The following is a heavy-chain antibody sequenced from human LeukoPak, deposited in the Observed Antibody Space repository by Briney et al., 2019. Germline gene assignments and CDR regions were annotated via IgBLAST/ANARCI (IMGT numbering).Heavy chain of an antibody. CDR3: ARDVNFDY. CDR1: GFTFDNFA. J-gene: IGHJ4*02. CDR2: ISGGGTIT. Sequence: PGGSLRLSCAASGFTFDNFAMTWVRQAPGKGLEWVSVISGGGTITFYADSVNGRFTISRDSSKNILYLQMNSLRAEDTAVYYCARDVNFDYWGQGTLVTVSS. V-gene: IGHV3-23*01.